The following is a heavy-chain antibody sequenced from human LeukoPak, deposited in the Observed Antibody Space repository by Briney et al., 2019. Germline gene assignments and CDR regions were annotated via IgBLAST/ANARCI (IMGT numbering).Heavy chain of an antibody. CDR3: AGLYCGGDCYYFDY. V-gene: IGHV1-69*05. Sequence: SVKVSCKASGGTFSSYAISWVRQAPGQGLEWMGGIIPIFGTANYAQKFQGRVTITTDESTSTAYMELSSLRSEDTAVYYCAGLYCGGDCYYFDYWGQGTLVTVSS. J-gene: IGHJ4*02. D-gene: IGHD2-21*01. CDR1: GGTFSSYA. CDR2: IIPIFGTA.